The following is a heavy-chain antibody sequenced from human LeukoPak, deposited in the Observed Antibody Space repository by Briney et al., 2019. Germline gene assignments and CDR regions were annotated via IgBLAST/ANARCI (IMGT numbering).Heavy chain of an antibody. V-gene: IGHV3-7*01. CDR2: IKRDGSEK. J-gene: IGHJ4*02. Sequence: PGGSLRLSCVVSGFNFNNYWMSWVRQAPGKGLEWVANIKRDGSEKNYVDSVKGRFTISRDNAKNSLYLQMNSLRAEDTAVYYCARESVAGFVVPATFDYWGQGTLVTVSS. CDR3: ARESVAGFVVPATFDY. D-gene: IGHD2-2*01. CDR1: GFNFNNYW.